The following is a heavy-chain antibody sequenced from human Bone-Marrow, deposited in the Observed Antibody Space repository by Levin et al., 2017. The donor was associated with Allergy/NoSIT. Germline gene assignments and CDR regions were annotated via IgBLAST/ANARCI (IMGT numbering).Heavy chain of an antibody. J-gene: IGHJ4*02. D-gene: IGHD2-8*02. CDR1: GFSFEDYA. CDR2: ISWNSGTI. V-gene: IGHV3-9*01. CDR3: AKDFTGFPRAFDY. Sequence: PGGSLRLSCAASGFSFEDYAIHWVRQAPGKGLEWVSGISWNSGTIGYAESVKGRFTISRDNAKKSLSLQMNSLSTEDTALYYCAKDFTGFPRAFDYWGQGMLVTVSP.